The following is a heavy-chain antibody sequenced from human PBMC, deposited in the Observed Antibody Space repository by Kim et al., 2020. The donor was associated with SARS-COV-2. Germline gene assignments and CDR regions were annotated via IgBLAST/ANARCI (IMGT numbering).Heavy chain of an antibody. J-gene: IGHJ6*02. CDR3: ARDMIAAAVGYGMDV. V-gene: IGHV3-48*03. CDR2: ISSSGSTI. D-gene: IGHD6-13*01. Sequence: GGSLRLSCAASGFTFSSYEMNWVRQAPGKGLEWVSYISSSGSTIYYADSVKGRFTISRDNAKNSLYLQMNSLRAEDTAVYYCARDMIAAAVGYGMDVWGQGTTVTVSS. CDR1: GFTFSSYE.